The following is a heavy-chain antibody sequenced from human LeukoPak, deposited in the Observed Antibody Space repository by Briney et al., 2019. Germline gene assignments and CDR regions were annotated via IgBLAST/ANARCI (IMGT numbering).Heavy chain of an antibody. CDR1: GYTFTSYG. J-gene: IGHJ4*02. V-gene: IGHV1-18*01. D-gene: IGHD3-9*01. Sequence: GASVKVSCKASGYTFTSYGISWVRQAPGQGLEWMGWISAYNGQISYAQKFQGRVTMTTDTSTSTGYMDLKSLRSDDTAVYYCARSPNILTAINDYWGQGTLVTVSS. CDR2: ISAYNGQI. CDR3: ARSPNILTAINDY.